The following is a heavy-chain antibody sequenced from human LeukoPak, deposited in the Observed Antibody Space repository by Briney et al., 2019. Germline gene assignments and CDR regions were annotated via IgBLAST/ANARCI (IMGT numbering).Heavy chain of an antibody. CDR3: AGLWFGELYFDP. Sequence: SETLSLTCTVSGGSISRYYWRCIRQPPGKGREWIGYIYNSGSTNYNPSLKSRVTISVDTSKNQLTLKLISVTAADTAIYSCAGLWFGELYFDPWGQGTLVTVSS. V-gene: IGHV4-59*08. J-gene: IGHJ5*02. CDR2: IYNSGST. CDR1: GGSISRYY. D-gene: IGHD3-10*01.